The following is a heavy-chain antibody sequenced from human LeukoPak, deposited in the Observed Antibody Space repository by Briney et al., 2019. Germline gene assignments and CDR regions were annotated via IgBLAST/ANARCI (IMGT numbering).Heavy chain of an antibody. CDR1: GGSISSYY. Sequence: SETLSLTCTVSGGSISSYYWSWIRQPPGKGLEWIGYIYYSGSTNYNPSLKSRVTMSVDTSKNQFSLKLSSVTAADTAVYYCARGATNDAFDIWGQGTMVTVSS. D-gene: IGHD5-12*01. J-gene: IGHJ3*02. V-gene: IGHV4-59*12. CDR2: IYYSGST. CDR3: ARGATNDAFDI.